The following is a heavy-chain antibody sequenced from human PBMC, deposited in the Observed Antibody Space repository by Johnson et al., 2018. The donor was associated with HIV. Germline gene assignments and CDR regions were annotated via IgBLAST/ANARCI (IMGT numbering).Heavy chain of an antibody. V-gene: IGHV3-33*06. D-gene: IGHD2-15*01. Sequence: QVQLVESGGGLVKPGRSLRLSCAASGFMFSGFGMHWVRQAPGKGLEWVAVIWKDGNTKYYADSVKGRFTISRDNSKSTLYVQMNSLKSEDTAVYYCAKDGGFISFAFDIWLQGTTVTVSS. J-gene: IGHJ3*02. CDR2: IWKDGNTK. CDR1: GFMFSGFG. CDR3: AKDGGFISFAFDI.